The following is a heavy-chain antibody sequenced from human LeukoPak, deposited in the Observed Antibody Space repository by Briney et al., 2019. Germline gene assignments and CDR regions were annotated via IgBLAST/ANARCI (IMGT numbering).Heavy chain of an antibody. CDR2: IYHSGST. J-gene: IGHJ4*02. Sequence: SETLSLTCTVSGGSISSGGYYWSWIRQPPGKGLEWIGYIYHSGSTYYNPSLKSRVTISVDRSKNQFSLKLSSVTAADTAVYYCARGSVVVVPAGFDYWGQGTLVTVSS. D-gene: IGHD2-2*01. CDR3: ARGSVVVVPAGFDY. V-gene: IGHV4-30-2*01. CDR1: GGSISSGGYY.